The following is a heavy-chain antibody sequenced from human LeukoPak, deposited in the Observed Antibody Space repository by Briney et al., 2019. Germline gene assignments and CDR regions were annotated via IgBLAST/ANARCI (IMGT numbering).Heavy chain of an antibody. J-gene: IGHJ4*02. V-gene: IGHV4-31*03. CDR1: GGSISSGGYS. Sequence: SETLSLTCTVSGGSISSGGYSWSWIRQHPGKGLEWIGYIYYSGSTYYNPSLKSRVTISVDTSKNQFSLKLSSVTAADTAVYYCARAFMDSSGYYSAPDYWGQGTLATVSS. D-gene: IGHD3-22*01. CDR3: ARAFMDSSGYYSAPDY. CDR2: IYYSGST.